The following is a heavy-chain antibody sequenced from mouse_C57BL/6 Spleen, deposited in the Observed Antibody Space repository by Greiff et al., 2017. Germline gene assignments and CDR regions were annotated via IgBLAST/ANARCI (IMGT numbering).Heavy chain of an antibody. J-gene: IGHJ2*01. D-gene: IGHD1-2*01. V-gene: IGHV1-52*01. Sequence: QVQLQQPGAELVRPGSSVKLSCKASGYTFTSYWMHWVKQRPIQGLEWIGNIDPSDSETHYNQKFKDKATLTVDKSSSTAYMQLSSLTSEDSAVYYCARAKRDGSPAGYFDYWGQGTTLTVSS. CDR3: ARAKRDGSPAGYFDY. CDR1: GYTFTSYW. CDR2: IDPSDSET.